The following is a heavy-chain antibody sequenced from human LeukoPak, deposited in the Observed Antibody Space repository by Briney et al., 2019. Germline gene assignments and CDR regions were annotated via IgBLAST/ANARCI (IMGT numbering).Heavy chain of an antibody. V-gene: IGHV3-7*04. CDR1: GFTISSDE. CDR2: IKQDGSEK. J-gene: IGHJ4*02. Sequence: GGSLRLSCAASGFTISSDEMNWARQAPGKGLEWVANIKQDGSEKYYVDSMKGRFTISRDNAKNSLYLQMDSLRAEDTAVYYCARDRARVEGQLGSFDYWGQGTLVTVSS. CDR3: ARDRARVEGQLGSFDY. D-gene: IGHD5-18*01.